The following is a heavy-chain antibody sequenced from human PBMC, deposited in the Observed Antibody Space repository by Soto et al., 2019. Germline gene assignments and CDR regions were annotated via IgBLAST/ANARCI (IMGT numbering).Heavy chain of an antibody. CDR2: IIPIFGTA. CDR1: GGPFSSYA. Sequence: SVKVSYKASGGPFSSYAISLVRQAPGQGLEWMGGIIPIFGTANYAQKFQGRVTITADESTSTAYMELSSLRSEDTAVYYCARGLVTATLDYWGQGTMVTVSS. V-gene: IGHV1-69*13. CDR3: ARGLVTATLDY. D-gene: IGHD2-21*02. J-gene: IGHJ4*02.